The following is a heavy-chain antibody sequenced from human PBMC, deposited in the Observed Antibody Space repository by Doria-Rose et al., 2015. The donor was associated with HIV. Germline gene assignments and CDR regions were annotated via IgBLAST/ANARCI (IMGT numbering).Heavy chain of an antibody. J-gene: IGHJ3*02. Sequence: VQLQESGGGLVNPGGSLRLSCAASGFTFSNAWMNWVRQAPGKGLEWVGLIKSKTNGGTIDYTAPVRGRFTISRDDSKNTLYLQMNSLKTDDTAVYYCVSERSGAFDIWGQGTMVTVSS. V-gene: IGHV3-15*01. D-gene: IGHD3-3*01. CDR2: IKSKTNGGTI. CDR3: VSERSGAFDI. CDR1: GFTFSNAW.